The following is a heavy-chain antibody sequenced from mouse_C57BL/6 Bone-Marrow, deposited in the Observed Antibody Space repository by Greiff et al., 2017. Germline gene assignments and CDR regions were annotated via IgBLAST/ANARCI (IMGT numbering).Heavy chain of an antibody. CDR2: ISSGGSYT. CDR3: ARHCNYVSAWFAY. CDR1: GFTFSSYG. V-gene: IGHV5-6*01. Sequence: EVQLVESGGDLVKPGGSLKLSCAASGFTFSSYGMSWVRQTPDKRLEWVATISSGGSYTYYPDSVKGRFTISRDNAKNTLYLQMSSLKSEDTAMYYCARHCNYVSAWFAYWGQGTLVTVSA. D-gene: IGHD2-1*01. J-gene: IGHJ3*01.